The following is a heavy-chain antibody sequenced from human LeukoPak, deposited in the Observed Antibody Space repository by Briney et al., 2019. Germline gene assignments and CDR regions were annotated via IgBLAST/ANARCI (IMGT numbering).Heavy chain of an antibody. CDR2: ISGTSSYI. V-gene: IGHV3-21*01. J-gene: IGHJ5*02. D-gene: IGHD6-6*01. Sequence: GGSLRLSCAASGFTFSSYSMNWVRQAPGKGPEWVSSISGTSSYIYYADSVKGRFTISRDNAKNSLFLQMNSLRAEDTAVYYCARYPYSTSSWSDPWGQGTLITVSS. CDR3: ARYPYSTSSWSDP. CDR1: GFTFSSYS.